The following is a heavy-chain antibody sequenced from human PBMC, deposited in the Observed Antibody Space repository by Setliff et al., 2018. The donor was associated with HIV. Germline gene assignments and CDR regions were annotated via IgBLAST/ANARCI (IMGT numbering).Heavy chain of an antibody. CDR1: GGSFSGYY. CDR3: ARDRGYSSGWYGYYYYMDV. V-gene: IGHV4-34*01. Sequence: SETLSLTCAVYGGSFSGYYWSWIRQTPGKGLERIGEIDHSGGTKYNPSLKSRVTISVDKSKNQFSLKLSSVTAADTAVYYCARDRGYSSGWYGYYYYMDVWGKGTTVTVSS. D-gene: IGHD6-19*01. CDR2: IDHSGGT. J-gene: IGHJ6*03.